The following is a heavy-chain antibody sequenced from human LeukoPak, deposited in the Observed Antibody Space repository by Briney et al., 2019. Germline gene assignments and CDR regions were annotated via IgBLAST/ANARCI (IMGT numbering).Heavy chain of an antibody. V-gene: IGHV4-59*08. D-gene: IGHD4-17*01. CDR2: IYYSGST. Sequence: SETLSLTCTVSGGSISSYYWSWIRQPPGKGLEWIGYIYYSGSTNYNPSLKSRVTISVDTSKNQFSLKLSSVTAADTAVYYCATHQGEVYGDYLSWFDPWGQGTLVTVSS. CDR1: GGSISSYY. J-gene: IGHJ5*02. CDR3: ATHQGEVYGDYLSWFDP.